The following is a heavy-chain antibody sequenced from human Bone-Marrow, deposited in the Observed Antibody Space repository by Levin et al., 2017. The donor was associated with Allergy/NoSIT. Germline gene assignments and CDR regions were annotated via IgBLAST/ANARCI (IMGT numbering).Heavy chain of an antibody. D-gene: IGHD2-2*01. CDR3: ARDGGLVPTRVPYFYYGMDV. CDR1: GFTFSSYW. V-gene: IGHV3-7*01. Sequence: GESLKISCAASGFTFSSYWMSWVRQAPGKGLEWVANMKQDGTEEYYADSVRGRFTISRDNAKKSVYLLMNSLRAEDTALYYCARDGGLVPTRVPYFYYGMDVWGQGTTVTVSS. J-gene: IGHJ6*02. CDR2: MKQDGTEE.